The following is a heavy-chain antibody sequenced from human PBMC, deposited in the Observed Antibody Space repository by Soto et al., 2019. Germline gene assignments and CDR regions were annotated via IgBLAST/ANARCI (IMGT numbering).Heavy chain of an antibody. CDR1: GFTFTSSA. CDR2: IVVGSGNT. V-gene: IGHV1-58*02. D-gene: IGHD2-15*01. CDR3: AADVKGSVVVVP. Sequence: SVKVSCKASGFTFTSSAMQWVRQARGQRLEWIGWIVVGSGNTNYAQKFQERVTITRDMSTSTAYMELSSLRSEDTAVYYCAADVKGSVVVVPWGKGTLVTVSS. J-gene: IGHJ4*02.